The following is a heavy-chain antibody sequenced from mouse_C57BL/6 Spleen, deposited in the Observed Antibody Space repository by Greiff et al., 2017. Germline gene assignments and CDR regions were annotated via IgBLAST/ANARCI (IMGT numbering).Heavy chain of an antibody. J-gene: IGHJ3*01. CDR1: GFTFSDYG. D-gene: IGHD2-5*01. CDR3: ARNSNYVEFAY. CDR2: ISSGSSTI. V-gene: IGHV5-17*01. Sequence: EVQRVESGGGLVKPGGSLKLSCAASGFTFSDYGMHWVRQAPEKGLEWVAYISSGSSTIYYADTVKGRFTISRDNAKNTLFLQMTSLRSEDTAMYYCARNSNYVEFAYWGQGTLVTVSA.